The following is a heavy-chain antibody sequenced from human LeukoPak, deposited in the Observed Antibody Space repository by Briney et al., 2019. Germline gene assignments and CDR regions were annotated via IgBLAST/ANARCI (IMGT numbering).Heavy chain of an antibody. D-gene: IGHD6-19*01. J-gene: IGHJ4*02. V-gene: IGHV3-30-3*01. CDR1: GFTFSSYA. CDR3: AKDSVSGSFYGYFDY. CDR2: ISDDGSNN. Sequence: GGSLRPTCDASGFTFSSYALHWVRQAPGKGLEWVAVISDDGSNNHYADSVKRRFTISRDNSTNTLSLQMNSLRGEDTAFYYCAKDSVSGSFYGYFDYWGQGALVTVSS.